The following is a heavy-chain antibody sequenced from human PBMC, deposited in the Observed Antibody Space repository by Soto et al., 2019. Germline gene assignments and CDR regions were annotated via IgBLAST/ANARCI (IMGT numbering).Heavy chain of an antibody. Sequence: GGSLRLSCAASGFTFSSYAMSWVRQAPGKGLEWVSAISGSGGSTYYADSVKGRFTISRDNSKNTLYLQMNSLRAEDTAVYYCAKDGPPSYYDSIGYYPHTPNWFDPWGQGTLVTVSS. CDR3: AKDGPPSYYDSIGYYPHTPNWFDP. D-gene: IGHD3-22*01. J-gene: IGHJ5*02. CDR1: GFTFSSYA. CDR2: ISGSGGST. V-gene: IGHV3-23*01.